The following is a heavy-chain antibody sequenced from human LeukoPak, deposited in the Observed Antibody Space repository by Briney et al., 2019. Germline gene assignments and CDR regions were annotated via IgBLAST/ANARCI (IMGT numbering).Heavy chain of an antibody. CDR1: GFTFSSYS. Sequence: PGGSLRLSCAASGFTFSSYSMIWVRQAPGKGLEWLSYISSSSSTIYYADSVKGRFTISRDNAKNSLYLQMNRLRADDTAVYYCARDRSVWSGYPINDFDYWGQGTLVTVSS. J-gene: IGHJ4*02. CDR3: ARDRSVWSGYPINDFDY. D-gene: IGHD3-3*01. V-gene: IGHV3-48*01. CDR2: ISSSSSTI.